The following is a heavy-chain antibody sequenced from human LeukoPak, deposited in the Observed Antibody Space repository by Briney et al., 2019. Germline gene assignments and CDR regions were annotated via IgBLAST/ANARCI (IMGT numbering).Heavy chain of an antibody. J-gene: IGHJ6*02. CDR3: AKDRLNLYYDMLTGRPGCSGMDV. CDR1: GFTFSSYG. D-gene: IGHD3-9*01. CDR2: ISYDGSNK. V-gene: IGHV3-30*18. Sequence: GGSLRLSCAASGFTFSSYGMHWVRQAPGQGLEWVAVISYDGSNKYYADSVKGRFTISRDNSKNTLYLQMNSLRAEDTAVYYCAKDRLNLYYDMLTGRPGCSGMDVWGQGTTVTVSS.